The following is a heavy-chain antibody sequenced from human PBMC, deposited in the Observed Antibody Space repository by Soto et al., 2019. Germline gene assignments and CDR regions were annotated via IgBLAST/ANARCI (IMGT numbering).Heavy chain of an antibody. J-gene: IGHJ4*02. Sequence: SGTLAITCAVSGYSISRGCYWGWIRQPPGKGLEWIGSIYHSGSTYYTPSLKSRVTISVDTSKNQFSLKLSSVTAADTAVYYCASLYCTNVVCFDYRGPGNLVTV. V-gene: IGHV4-38-2*01. CDR3: ASLYCTNVVCFDY. CDR1: GYSISRGCY. CDR2: IYHSGST. D-gene: IGHD2-8*01.